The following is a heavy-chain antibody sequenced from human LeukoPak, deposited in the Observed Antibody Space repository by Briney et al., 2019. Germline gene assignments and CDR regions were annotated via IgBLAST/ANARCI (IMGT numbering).Heavy chain of an antibody. CDR3: AASGKVPAAISAY. V-gene: IGHV1-69*01. CDR1: GGTFSSYA. J-gene: IGHJ4*02. D-gene: IGHD2-2*02. CDR2: IIPISGTA. Sequence: ASVKVSCKASGGTFSSYAISWVRQAPGQGLEWMGGIIPISGTANYAQKFQGRVTITADESTSTAYMELSSLRSEDTAVYYCAASGKVPAAISAYWGQGTLVTVSS.